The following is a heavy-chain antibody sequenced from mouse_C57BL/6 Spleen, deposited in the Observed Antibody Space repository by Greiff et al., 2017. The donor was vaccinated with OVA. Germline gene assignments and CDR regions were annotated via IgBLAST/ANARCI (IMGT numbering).Heavy chain of an antibody. V-gene: IGHV5-9-1*02. Sequence: EVQLVESGEGLVKPGGSLKLSCAASGFTFSSYAMSWVRQTPEKRLEWVAYISSGGDYIYYADTVKGRFTISRDNARNTLYPQMSSLKSEDTAMYYCTRERTGSTYYFDYWGQGTTLTVSS. CDR2: ISSGGDYI. CDR3: TRERTGSTYYFDY. D-gene: IGHD1-1*01. CDR1: GFTFSSYA. J-gene: IGHJ2*01.